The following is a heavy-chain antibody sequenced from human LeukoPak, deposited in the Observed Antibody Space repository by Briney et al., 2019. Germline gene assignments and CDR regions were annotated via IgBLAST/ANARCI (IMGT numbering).Heavy chain of an antibody. CDR1: GSSISSSSYY. D-gene: IGHD4-17*01. CDR2: IYYSGST. Sequence: SETLSLTCTVSGSSISSSSYYWGWIRQPPGKGLEWIGSIYYSGSTYYNPSLKSRVTISVDTSKNQFSLKLSSVTAADTAVYYCATYDKVDYGDYVGFDYWGQGTLVTVSS. J-gene: IGHJ4*02. CDR3: ATYDKVDYGDYVGFDY. V-gene: IGHV4-39*01.